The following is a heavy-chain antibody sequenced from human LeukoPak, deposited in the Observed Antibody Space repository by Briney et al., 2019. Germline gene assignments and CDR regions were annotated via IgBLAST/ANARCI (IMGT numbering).Heavy chain of an antibody. V-gene: IGHV3-23*01. CDR3: AKVSGSGSWYYFDY. D-gene: IGHD3-10*01. Sequence: GGSLRLSCAASGFTFSNYAMNWVRQAPGKGLEWVSGISGSGGNTYYADSVKGRFTISRDNSKNTLYLQMNSLRAEDTAVYYCAKVSGSGSWYYFDYWGQGTLVTVSS. CDR2: ISGSGGNT. CDR1: GFTFSNYA. J-gene: IGHJ4*02.